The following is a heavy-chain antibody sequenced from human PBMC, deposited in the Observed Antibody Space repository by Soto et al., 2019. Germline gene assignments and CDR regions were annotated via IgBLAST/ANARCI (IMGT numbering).Heavy chain of an antibody. Sequence: QVQLLHSGAEVKKPGASVKVSCKASVGTFISYTISWVRQDPGQGLEWMGRIIPILVIANYAQTFQGRVTITEDKSTITAYIDLSSMRSEHTAVYYCSISTWTNHYWVQGTLVPVYS. V-gene: IGHV1-69*02. CDR1: VGTFISYT. D-gene: IGHD2-21*01. J-gene: IGHJ4*02. CDR3: SISTWTNHY. CDR2: IIPILVIA.